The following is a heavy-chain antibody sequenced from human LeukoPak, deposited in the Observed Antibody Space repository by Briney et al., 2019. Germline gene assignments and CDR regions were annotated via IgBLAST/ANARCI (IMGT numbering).Heavy chain of an antibody. CDR3: AKFCSSSPTPYDY. CDR2: IRSSSSTI. V-gene: IGHV3-48*01. J-gene: IGHJ4*02. D-gene: IGHD6-6*01. Sequence: PGGSLRLSCAASGFTFSSYSMNWVRQAPGKGLEWVSYIRSSSSTIYYADSVKGRFTISRDNAKNSLYLQMNSLRAEDTAVYYCAKFCSSSPTPYDYWGQGTLVTVSS. CDR1: GFTFSSYS.